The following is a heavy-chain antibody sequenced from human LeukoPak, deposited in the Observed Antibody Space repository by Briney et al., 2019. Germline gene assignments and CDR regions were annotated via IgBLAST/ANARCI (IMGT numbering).Heavy chain of an antibody. V-gene: IGHV3-64*01. CDR3: ARSLTYYYDSSGYYYPDLFDY. CDR2: ISSNRGST. D-gene: IGHD3-22*01. Sequence: GGSLRLSCAASGFTFSSYAMHWVRQAPGKGLEYVSAISSNRGSTYYANSVKGRFTISRDNSKNTLYLQMGSLRAEDMAVYYCARSLTYYYDSSGYYYPDLFDYWGQGTLVTVSS. J-gene: IGHJ4*02. CDR1: GFTFSSYA.